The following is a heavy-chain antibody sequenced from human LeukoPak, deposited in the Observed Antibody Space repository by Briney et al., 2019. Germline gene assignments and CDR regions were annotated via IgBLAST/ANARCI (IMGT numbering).Heavy chain of an antibody. CDR3: ARVGAYYDSSGYYYDTYAFDI. Sequence: SETLSLTCAVYGGSFSGYYWGWIRQPPGKGLEWIGSIYHSGSTYYNPSLKSRVTISVDTSKNQFSLKLSSVTAADTAVYYCARVGAYYDSSGYYYDTYAFDIWGQGTMVTVSS. J-gene: IGHJ3*02. CDR2: IYHSGST. D-gene: IGHD3-22*01. V-gene: IGHV4-38-2*01. CDR1: GGSFSGYY.